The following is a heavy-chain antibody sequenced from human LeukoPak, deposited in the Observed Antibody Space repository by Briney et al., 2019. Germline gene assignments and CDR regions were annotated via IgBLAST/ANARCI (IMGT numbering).Heavy chain of an antibody. CDR1: GFTFSSHG. Sequence: GGSLRLSCAASGFTFSSHGMNWVRQAPGKGLEWVSTISGSGDNTYYADSVKGRFTISRDNSKNTLYLQMNSLRAEDTAVYYCARVTYGSGTYGAFDYWGPGTLVTVSS. CDR2: ISGSGDNT. J-gene: IGHJ4*02. CDR3: ARVTYGSGTYGAFDY. D-gene: IGHD3-10*01. V-gene: IGHV3-23*01.